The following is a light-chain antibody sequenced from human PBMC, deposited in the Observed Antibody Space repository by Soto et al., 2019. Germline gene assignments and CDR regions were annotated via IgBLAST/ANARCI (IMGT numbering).Light chain of an antibody. CDR1: ETISSY. Sequence: DIQMTQSPSSLSASVGDRVTITCRASETISSYLNWYQQKLGKAPKLLIYAASSLQSGVPSRFSGSGSGTDFTLTISSLQPDDFATYYCQQSYSISWTFGQGTKVEIK. V-gene: IGKV1-39*01. J-gene: IGKJ1*01. CDR2: AAS. CDR3: QQSYSISWT.